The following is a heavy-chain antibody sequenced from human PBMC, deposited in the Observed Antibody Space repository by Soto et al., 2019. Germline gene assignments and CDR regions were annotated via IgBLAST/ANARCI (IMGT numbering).Heavy chain of an antibody. CDR2: IYHSVTT. CDR1: GASINKGDYS. D-gene: IGHD3-22*01. Sequence: SETLSLTCAVSGASINKGDYSWSWIRQPPGKGLEWIGYIYHSVTTYYNPSLKSRVAISVDMSKNQFSLRLNSVTAADTAIYFCPRMGGQYYASSGHGYYLNYWGQGTLVTVSS. J-gene: IGHJ4*02. CDR3: PRMGGQYYASSGHGYYLNY. V-gene: IGHV4-30-2*01.